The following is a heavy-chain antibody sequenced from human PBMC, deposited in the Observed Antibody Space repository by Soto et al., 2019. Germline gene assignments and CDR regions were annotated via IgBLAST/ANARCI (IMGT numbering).Heavy chain of an antibody. CDR1: GFTFISYA. D-gene: IGHD3-3*01. J-gene: IGHJ5*02. Sequence: LRLSCAASGFTFISYAMSWVRQAPGKGLEWVSAISGSGGSTYYADSVKGRFTISRDNSKNTLYLQMNSLRAEDTAVYYCAKADFWSGYYPNWFDPWGQGTRVTVS. CDR2: ISGSGGST. V-gene: IGHV3-23*01. CDR3: AKADFWSGYYPNWFDP.